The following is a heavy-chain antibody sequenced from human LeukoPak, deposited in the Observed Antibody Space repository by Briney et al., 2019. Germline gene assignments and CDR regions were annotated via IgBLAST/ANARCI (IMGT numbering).Heavy chain of an antibody. Sequence: PSETLSLTCTVSGGSISSYYWSWIRQPPGKGLEWIGYIYYSGSTNYNPSLKSRVTISVDTSKNQFSLKLSSVTAADTAVYYCARGGYGNFDYWGQGTLVTVSS. CDR2: IYYSGST. CDR1: GGSISSYY. J-gene: IGHJ4*02. CDR3: ARGGYGNFDY. D-gene: IGHD6-25*01. V-gene: IGHV4-59*12.